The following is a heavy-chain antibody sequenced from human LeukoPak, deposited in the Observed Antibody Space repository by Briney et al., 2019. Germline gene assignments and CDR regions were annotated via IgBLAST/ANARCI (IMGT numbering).Heavy chain of an antibody. Sequence: GGSLRLSCAASGFTFSSYAMSWVRQAPGNGLEWVSAISGSGGSTYYADSVKGRFTISRDNSKNTLYLQMNSLRAEDTAVYYCAKDQDIYDSSGSYSPHFDYWGQGTLVTVSS. J-gene: IGHJ4*02. V-gene: IGHV3-23*01. CDR3: AKDQDIYDSSGSYSPHFDY. CDR2: ISGSGGST. D-gene: IGHD3-22*01. CDR1: GFTFSSYA.